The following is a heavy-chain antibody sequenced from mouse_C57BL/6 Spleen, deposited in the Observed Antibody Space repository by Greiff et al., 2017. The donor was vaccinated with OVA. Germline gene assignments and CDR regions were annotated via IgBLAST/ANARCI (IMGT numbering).Heavy chain of an antibody. CDR3: ARGRLRFYFDY. D-gene: IGHD1-1*01. Sequence: DVQLQELGPGLVKPSQSLSLTCSVTGYSITSGYYWNWIRQFPGNKLEWMGYISYDGSNNYNPSLKNRISITRDTSKNQFFLKLNSVTTEDTATYYCARGRLRFYFDYWGQGTTLTVSS. CDR1: GYSITSGYY. CDR2: ISYDGSN. J-gene: IGHJ2*01. V-gene: IGHV3-6*01.